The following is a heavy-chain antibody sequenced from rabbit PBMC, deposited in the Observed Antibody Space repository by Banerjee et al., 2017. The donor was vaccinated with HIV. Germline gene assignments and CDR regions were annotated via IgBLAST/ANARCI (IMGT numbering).Heavy chain of an antibody. J-gene: IGHJ4*01. CDR2: IGAGSSGTT. Sequence: QEQLEESGGDLVKAEGSLTITCTASGFSFSNKYVMCWVRQAPGKGLEWIACIGAGSSGTTYYASWAKGRFTISKTSSTTVTLQMTSLTAADTATYFCARDLAGVIGWNFNLWGPGTLVTVS. CDR3: ARDLAGVIGWNFNL. CDR1: GFSFSNKYV. D-gene: IGHD4-1*01. V-gene: IGHV1S45*01.